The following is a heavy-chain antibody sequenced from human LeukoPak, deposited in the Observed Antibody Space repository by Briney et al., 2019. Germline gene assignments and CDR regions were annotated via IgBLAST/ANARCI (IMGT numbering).Heavy chain of an antibody. D-gene: IGHD3-3*01. CDR3: ARGPYDFWSGLGYYYYYTDV. Sequence: GGSLRLSCAASGFTFSSYWMHWVRQAPGKGLVWVSRINSDGSSTSYADSVKGRFTISRDNAKNTLYLQMNSLRAEDTAVYYCARGPYDFWSGLGYYYYYTDVWGKGTTVTVSS. V-gene: IGHV3-74*01. CDR2: INSDGSST. CDR1: GFTFSSYW. J-gene: IGHJ6*03.